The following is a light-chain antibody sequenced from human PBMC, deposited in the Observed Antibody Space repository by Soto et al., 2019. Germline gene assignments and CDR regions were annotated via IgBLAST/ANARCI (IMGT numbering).Light chain of an antibody. J-gene: IGLJ2*01. V-gene: IGLV4-69*01. Sequence: QPVLTQSPSASASLGASVKLTCTLSSGHSNYAIAWHQQQSEKGPRYLMKLNSDGSHSKGDGIPDRFSGSSSGAERYLTISSLQSEDEADYYCQTWGSGIVVFGGGTKPPS. CDR1: SGHSNYA. CDR2: LNSDGSH. CDR3: QTWGSGIVV.